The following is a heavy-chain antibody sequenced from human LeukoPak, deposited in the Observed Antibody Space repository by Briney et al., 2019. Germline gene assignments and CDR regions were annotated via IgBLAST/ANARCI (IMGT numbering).Heavy chain of an antibody. D-gene: IGHD3-22*01. CDR2: ISAYNGNT. CDR3: ARVQQLSYYDSSGYFDY. J-gene: IGHJ4*02. V-gene: IGHV1-18*01. CDR1: GYTFTSYG. Sequence: ASVEVSCKASGYTFTSYGISWVRQAPGQGLEWMGWISAYNGNTNYAQKLQGRVTMTTDTSTSTAYMELRSLRSDDTAVYYCARVQQLSYYDSSGYFDYWGQGTLVTVSS.